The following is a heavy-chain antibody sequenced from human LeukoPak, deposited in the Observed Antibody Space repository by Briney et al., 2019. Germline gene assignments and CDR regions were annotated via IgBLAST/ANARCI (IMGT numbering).Heavy chain of an antibody. J-gene: IGHJ1*01. Sequence: ASVKVSCKASGYTFTSYDINWVRQATGQGLEWMGWMNPNSGNTGYAQKFQGRVTITRNTSISTAYMELSSLRSEDTAVYYCARGDRYYYDSSGKLTDEYFQHWGQGTLVTVSS. CDR2: MNPNSGNT. V-gene: IGHV1-8*03. CDR1: GYTFTSYD. CDR3: ARGDRYYYDSSGKLTDEYFQH. D-gene: IGHD3-22*01.